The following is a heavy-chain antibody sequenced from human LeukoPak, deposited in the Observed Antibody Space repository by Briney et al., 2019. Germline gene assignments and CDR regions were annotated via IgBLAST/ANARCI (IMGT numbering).Heavy chain of an antibody. Sequence: PGGSLRLSCAASGFTFSNYDMSWVRQAPGKGLEWVSTMTGSGGSTYYADSVKGRFTISRDNSKNTLYLQMNSLRAEDTAVYYCAKGRSSWSAFDYWGQGTLVTVSS. J-gene: IGHJ4*02. D-gene: IGHD6-13*01. CDR3: AKGRSSWSAFDY. V-gene: IGHV3-23*01. CDR1: GFTFSNYD. CDR2: MTGSGGST.